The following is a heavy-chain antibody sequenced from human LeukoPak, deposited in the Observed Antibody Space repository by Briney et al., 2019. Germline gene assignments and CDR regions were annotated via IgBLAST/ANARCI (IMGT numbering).Heavy chain of an antibody. V-gene: IGHV3-21*01. Sequence: GGSLRLSCAGSGFTFSSYSMNWVRQVPGKGLEWVSFISSSSSYIYYADSVKGRFTISRDNSKNTLSLQMDSLRPEDTAVYYCAKSQLIGSYHPPGYWGQGTLVTVSS. D-gene: IGHD3-10*01. J-gene: IGHJ4*02. CDR2: ISSSSSYI. CDR1: GFTFSSYS. CDR3: AKSQLIGSYHPPGY.